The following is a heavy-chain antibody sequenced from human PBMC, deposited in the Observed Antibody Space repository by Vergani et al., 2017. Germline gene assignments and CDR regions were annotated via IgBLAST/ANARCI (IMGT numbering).Heavy chain of an antibody. D-gene: IGHD3-22*01. CDR1: GLTFSSCS. V-gene: IGHV3-21*01. Sequence: QLVESGGGVVQPGGSLRLPLPASGLTFSSCSMNWVRQAPGKGLEWVSSISSSSSYIYYADSVKGRFTISRDNAKNSLYLQMNSLRAEDTAVYYCAIEYYEYDYWGQGTLVTVSS. J-gene: IGHJ4*02. CDR2: ISSSSSYI. CDR3: AIEYYEYDY.